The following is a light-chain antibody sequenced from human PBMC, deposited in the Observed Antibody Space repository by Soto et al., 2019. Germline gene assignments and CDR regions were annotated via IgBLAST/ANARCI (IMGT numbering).Light chain of an antibody. CDR3: GTWDPSLSAWV. J-gene: IGLJ3*02. Sequence: QSVLTQPPSVSAAPGQRVTISFSGSSSKIENNYVCWYQQLPGKVPKLLIYDDNKRPSGIPDRSSGSKSGTSATLGITGLQPGDEADYYCGTWDPSLSAWVFGGGTKLTVL. CDR2: DDN. CDR1: SSKIENNY. V-gene: IGLV1-51*01.